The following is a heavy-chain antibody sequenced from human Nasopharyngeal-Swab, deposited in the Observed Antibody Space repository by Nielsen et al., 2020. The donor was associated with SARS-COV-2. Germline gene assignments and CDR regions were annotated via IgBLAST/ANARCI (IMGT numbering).Heavy chain of an antibody. V-gene: IGHV3-48*03. Sequence: GESLKISCAASGFSFRSYEMNWVRQAPGKGLEWVSYISSSGSTIYYADSVKGRFTISRDNAKSSLYLQMNSLRAEDTAVYYCARGRAQLWSRVNGMDVWGQGTTVTVSS. CDR3: ARGRAQLWSRVNGMDV. CDR2: ISSSGSTI. CDR1: GFSFRSYE. J-gene: IGHJ6*02. D-gene: IGHD5-18*01.